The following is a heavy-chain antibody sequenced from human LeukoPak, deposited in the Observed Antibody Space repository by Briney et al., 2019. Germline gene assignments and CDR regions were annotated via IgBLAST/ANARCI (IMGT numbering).Heavy chain of an antibody. CDR2: ISGSGGST. Sequence: PGGSLRLSCAASGFTFSSYGMSWVRQAPGKGLEWVSAISGSGGSTFYADSVKGRFTISRDNSKNTLYLQMNSLRAEDTAVYYCTRDPILGAPDYFDYWGQGTLVTVSS. CDR3: TRDPILGAPDYFDY. D-gene: IGHD1-26*01. J-gene: IGHJ4*02. CDR1: GFTFSSYG. V-gene: IGHV3-23*01.